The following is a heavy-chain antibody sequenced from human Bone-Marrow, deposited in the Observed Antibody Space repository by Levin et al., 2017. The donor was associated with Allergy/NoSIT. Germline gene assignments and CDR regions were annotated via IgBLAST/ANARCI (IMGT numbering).Heavy chain of an antibody. V-gene: IGHV3-23*01. D-gene: IGHD2-15*01. CDR1: GFTFSNYA. J-gene: IGHJ6*02. CDR3: AKLPQKGPTCSYNGRDV. Sequence: GESLKISCAASGFTFSNYAISWVRQAPGKGLEWVSVIAGSAGSTHYKDSASTRYADSVRGRFTISRDDSKSTLFLQMNSLRAEDTAIYYCAKLPQKGPTCSYNGRDVWGQGTTVIVSS. CDR2: IAGSAGST.